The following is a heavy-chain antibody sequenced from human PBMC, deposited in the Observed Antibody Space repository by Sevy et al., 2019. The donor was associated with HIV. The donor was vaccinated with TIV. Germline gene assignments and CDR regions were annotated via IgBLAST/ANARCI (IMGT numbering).Heavy chain of an antibody. J-gene: IGHJ3*02. Sequence: ASVKVSCKASGDPLNVYKIHWVRQAPGQSLEWMGWMNTGTGDTRFSQNFQGRVTLTRDTSASTAYMELSSLRSEDTAIYYCARDEDIWGQGTTVTVSS. CDR3: ARDEDI. CDR1: GDPLNVYK. CDR2: MNTGTGDT. V-gene: IGHV1-3*04.